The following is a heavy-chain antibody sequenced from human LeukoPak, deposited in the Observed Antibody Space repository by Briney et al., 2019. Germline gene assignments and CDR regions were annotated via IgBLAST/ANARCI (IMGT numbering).Heavy chain of an antibody. CDR2: IYPDDSKT. CDR1: GYTFSIYW. CDR3: ARLSGGSSLRNDAFDV. D-gene: IGHD1-26*01. Sequence: GESLKISCKTSGYTFSIYWIAWVRQMPGKGLEWMGIIYPDDSKTRYSPSFQGQVTMSVDKSITTAYLQWSSLKASDTAMYYCARLSGGSSLRNDAFDVWGQGTMVTVSS. V-gene: IGHV5-51*01. J-gene: IGHJ3*01.